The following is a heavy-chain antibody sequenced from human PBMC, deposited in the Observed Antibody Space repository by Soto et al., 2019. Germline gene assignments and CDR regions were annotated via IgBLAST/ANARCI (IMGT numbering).Heavy chain of an antibody. CDR1: GFTFNLYA. D-gene: IGHD2-21*02. CDR2: IGGIDGNT. J-gene: IGHJ4*02. V-gene: IGHV3-23*01. Sequence: GGSLRLSCAASGFTFNLYAMMWVRQAPGKGLEWVSVIGGIDGNTYYAESVKGRFTISRDNSKNTLYLQMNSLRAEDTAVYYCARGINFGGNSRAFDSWGQRTLVTVSS. CDR3: ARGINFGGNSRAFDS.